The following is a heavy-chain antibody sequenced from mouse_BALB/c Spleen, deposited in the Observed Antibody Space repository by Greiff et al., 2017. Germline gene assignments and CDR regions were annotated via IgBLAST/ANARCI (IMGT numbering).Heavy chain of an antibody. D-gene: IGHD1-1*01. J-gene: IGHJ3*01. CDR2: IDPENGNT. Sequence: VQLQQSGAELVRPGALVKLSCKASGFNIKDYYMHWVKQRPEQGLEWIGWIDPENGNTIYDPKFQGKASITADTSSNTAYLQLSSLTSEDTAVYYGAREYGSSYAWFADWGKGTLVTVSA. CDR3: AREYGSSYAWFAD. V-gene: IGHV14-1*02. CDR1: GFNIKDYY.